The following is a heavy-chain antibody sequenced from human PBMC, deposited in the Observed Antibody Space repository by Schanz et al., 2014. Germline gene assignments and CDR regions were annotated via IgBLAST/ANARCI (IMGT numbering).Heavy chain of an antibody. Sequence: QVQLVQSGAEVKKPGASVKVSCEASGYTFTSYYIHWFRQAPGQGLEWMGLINPSVGNTNYAQKFRVRVTMTRDTSTSTVYMELSSLRSEDTAVYFCARGPSTGAFDIWGQGTMVTDSS. CDR2: INPSVGNT. CDR3: ARGPSTGAFDI. J-gene: IGHJ3*02. CDR1: GYTFTSYY. V-gene: IGHV1-46*03.